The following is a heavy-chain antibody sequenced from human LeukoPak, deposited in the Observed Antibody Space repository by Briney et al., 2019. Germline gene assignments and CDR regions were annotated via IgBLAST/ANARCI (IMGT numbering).Heavy chain of an antibody. CDR1: ALTFGSYA. V-gene: IGHV3-23*01. CDR2: IFGIGGSA. CDR3: GKTTTGYSSGQKPAWPVDY. D-gene: IGHD6-19*01. Sequence: GPSLRLSCEPAALTFGSYATYWVRQAPRKGLEWVAGIFGIGGSAHYADSAKGRFTISRDNSKNTVYLQINSLRAEDTAVYYCGKTTTGYSSGQKPAWPVDYWGQGTLVTVSS. J-gene: IGHJ4*02.